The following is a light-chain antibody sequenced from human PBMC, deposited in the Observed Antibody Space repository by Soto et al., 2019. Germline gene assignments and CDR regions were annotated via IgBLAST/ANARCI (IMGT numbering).Light chain of an antibody. Sequence: QSALTQPASMSGSPGQSITISCTGTRSDIGTYNYLSWYQQHPGKAPRLVISDVSNRPSGVSNRFSGSKSGNTASLTITGLQSEDEDDYDCMSYTTTSSFVFGSGTKVTVL. CDR3: MSYTTTSSFV. CDR2: DVS. J-gene: IGLJ1*01. CDR1: RSDIGTYNY. V-gene: IGLV2-14*03.